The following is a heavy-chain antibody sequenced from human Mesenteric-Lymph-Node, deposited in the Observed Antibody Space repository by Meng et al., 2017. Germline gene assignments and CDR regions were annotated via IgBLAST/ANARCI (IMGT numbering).Heavy chain of an antibody. CDR3: ARDVKVYDFWSGYEQPNWFDP. CDR2: IVAGGATT. CDR1: GFIFTRCD. V-gene: IGHV3-23*01. J-gene: IGHJ5*02. Sequence: GESLKISCAASGFIFTRCDMGWVRQTPGKGLEWVSSIVAGGATTYYADSVKGRFTISRDNSKNTLYLQMNSLRAEDTAVYYCARDVKVYDFWSGYEQPNWFDPWGQGTLVTVSS. D-gene: IGHD3-3*01.